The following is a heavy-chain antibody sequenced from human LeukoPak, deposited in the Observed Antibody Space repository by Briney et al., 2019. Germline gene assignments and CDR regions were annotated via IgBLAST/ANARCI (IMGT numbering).Heavy chain of an antibody. V-gene: IGHV3-21*01. CDR2: ISSSGSYI. Sequence: GGSLRLSCAASGFTFSSYSMNWVRQAPGKGLEWVSSISSSGSYIYYADSVKGRFTISRDNAKNSLYLQMYSLRAEDTAVYYCARDLSGSYIYWGQGTLVTVSS. CDR1: GFTFSSYS. J-gene: IGHJ4*02. D-gene: IGHD1-26*01. CDR3: ARDLSGSYIY.